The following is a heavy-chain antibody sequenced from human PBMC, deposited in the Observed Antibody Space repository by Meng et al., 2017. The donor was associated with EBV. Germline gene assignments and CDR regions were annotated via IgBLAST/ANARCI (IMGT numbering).Heavy chain of an antibody. J-gene: IGHJ5*02. CDR2: IYYSGST. Sequence: QVPRQGSGPGLVEPSETLSRTCNVSGGSISSYYWSWIRQPPGKGLEWIGYIYYSGSTNYNPSLKSRVTISVDTSKNQFSLKLSSVTAADTAVYYCARFSGYDFWSGYYQAPAGWFDPWGQGTLVTVSS. CDR3: ARFSGYDFWSGYYQAPAGWFDP. D-gene: IGHD3-3*01. CDR1: GGSISSYY. V-gene: IGHV4-59*01.